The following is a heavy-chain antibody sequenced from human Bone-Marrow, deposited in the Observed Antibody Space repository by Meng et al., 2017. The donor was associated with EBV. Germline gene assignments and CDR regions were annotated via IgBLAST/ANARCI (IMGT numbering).Heavy chain of an antibody. D-gene: IGHD3-10*01. CDR1: GYTFTGYY. V-gene: IGHV1-2*06. CDR3: ARRVTMVRGVITNWFDP. Sequence: QVQLWQSGAEVKKPGASVKVSCKASGYTFTGYYMHWVRQAPGQGLEWMGRINPNSGGTNYAQKFQGRVTMTRDTSISTAYMELSRLRSDDTAVYYCARRVTMVRGVITNWFDPWGQGTLVTVSS. CDR2: INPNSGGT. J-gene: IGHJ5*02.